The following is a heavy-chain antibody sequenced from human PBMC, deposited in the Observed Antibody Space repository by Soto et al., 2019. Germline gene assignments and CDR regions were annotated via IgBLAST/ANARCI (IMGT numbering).Heavy chain of an antibody. V-gene: IGHV1-69*01. Sequence: QVQLVQSGADLKKPGSSVKVSCKASGNTFSNYAISWVRQAPGQGLEWMGGTIPPYGTTNYAREFQDRITITADESTSTVYMERSSLRSEDTAVDYWATRGWGGGWGQGTLVTVSS. CDR2: TIPPYGTT. D-gene: IGHD3-16*01. CDR3: ATRGWGGG. J-gene: IGHJ4*02. CDR1: GNTFSNYA.